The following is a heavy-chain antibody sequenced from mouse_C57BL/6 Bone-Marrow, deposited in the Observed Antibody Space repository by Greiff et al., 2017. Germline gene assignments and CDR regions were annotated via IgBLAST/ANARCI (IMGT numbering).Heavy chain of an antibody. J-gene: IGHJ1*03. D-gene: IGHD2-3*01. CDR2: INPSSGYT. CDR3: ACYDGYYVSYFDV. Sequence: QVQLQQSGAELARPGASVKMSCKASGYTFTSYTMHWVKQRHGKGLEWIGYINPSSGYTKYNQKFKDKATLTVDKSSSTAYMQLRSLTSEDSADYYGACYDGYYVSYFDVWGTGTTVTVSS. CDR1: GYTFTSYT. V-gene: IGHV1-4*01.